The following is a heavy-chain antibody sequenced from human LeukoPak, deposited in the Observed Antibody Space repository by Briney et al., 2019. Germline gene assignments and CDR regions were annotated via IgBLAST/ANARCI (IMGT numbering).Heavy chain of an antibody. J-gene: IGHJ6*03. CDR1: GYSISSGYY. D-gene: IGHD5-24*01. V-gene: IGHV4-38-2*02. CDR3: ARAMATTYYYYYYMDV. Sequence: SETLSLTCTVSGYSISSGYYWGWIRQPPGKGLEWIGSIYHNGSTYYNPSLKSRVTISVDTSKNQFSLKLSSVTAADTAVYYCARAMATTYYYYYYMDVWGKGTTVTVSS. CDR2: IYHNGST.